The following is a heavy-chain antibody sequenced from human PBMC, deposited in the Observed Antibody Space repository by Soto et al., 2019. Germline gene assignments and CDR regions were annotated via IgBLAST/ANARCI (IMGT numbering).Heavy chain of an antibody. J-gene: IGHJ4*02. CDR2: ISSSGSTI. V-gene: IGHV3-48*03. CDR1: GFTFSSYE. CDR3: ARDRINYYDSSVLRGDY. D-gene: IGHD3-22*01. Sequence: PGGSLRLSCAASGFTFSSYEMNWVRQAPGKGLEWVSYISSSGSTIYYADSVKGRFTISRDNAKNSLYLQMNSLRAEDTAVYYCARDRINYYDSSVLRGDYWGQGTLVTSPQ.